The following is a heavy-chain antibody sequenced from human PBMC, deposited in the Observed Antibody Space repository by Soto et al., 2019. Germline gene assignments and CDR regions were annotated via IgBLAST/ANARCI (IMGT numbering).Heavy chain of an antibody. Sequence: LSLTCTVSAGSIRSYYWSWIRQPPWKGLEWIGDIYYNGGANYNSSLKSRVTISADTSKDQFFLKVRSVTAADTAVYYCARGRYCSSGSCYSGLWWFDPWGQGTLVTVS. D-gene: IGHD2-15*01. CDR1: AGSIRSYY. CDR3: ARGRYCSSGSCYSGLWWFDP. V-gene: IGHV4-59*01. CDR2: IYYNGGA. J-gene: IGHJ5*02.